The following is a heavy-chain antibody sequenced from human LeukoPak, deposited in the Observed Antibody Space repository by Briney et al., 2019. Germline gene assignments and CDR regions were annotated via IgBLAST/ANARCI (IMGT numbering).Heavy chain of an antibody. CDR3: ARSAYNYGYVYFDH. Sequence: WASVNVSCKASGYTFTGCFIHYVRQAPRQGLEWMEWIDPNSDNIRYSETFKDRVTMTRDTSTNTAYMELSWLRSDDTAVYYCARSAYNYGYVYFDHWGQGTLVIVSS. D-gene: IGHD5-18*01. V-gene: IGHV1-2*02. CDR1: GYTFTGCF. CDR2: IDPNSDNI. J-gene: IGHJ4*02.